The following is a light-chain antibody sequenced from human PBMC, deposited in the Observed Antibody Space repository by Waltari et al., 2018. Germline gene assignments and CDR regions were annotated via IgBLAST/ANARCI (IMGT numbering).Light chain of an antibody. CDR1: TSAVGRYHS. J-gene: IGLJ2*01. Sequence: QSALTQPPSPSGSPGQSVTISCTGTTSAVGRYHSVSSYQPHPGEAPKLLIYEVSKRPSGVPNRFSGSKSGNTASLTVSGLQAEDEGDYYCSSYAGRNTLFGGGTKLTVL. CDR2: EVS. V-gene: IGLV2-8*01. CDR3: SSYAGRNTL.